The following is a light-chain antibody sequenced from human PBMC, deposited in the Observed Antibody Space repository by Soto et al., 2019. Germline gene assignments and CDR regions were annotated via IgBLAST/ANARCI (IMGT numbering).Light chain of an antibody. CDR3: CSYAGSFTGV. J-gene: IGLJ3*02. Sequence: QSALTQPASVSGSPGQSITISCTGTSSNVGSYNLVSWYQHHPGKAPKLMIYEGSKRPSGVSNRFSGSKSGNTASLTISGLQAEDEADYYCCSYAGSFTGVFGGGTKVTVL. V-gene: IGLV2-23*01. CDR2: EGS. CDR1: SSNVGSYNL.